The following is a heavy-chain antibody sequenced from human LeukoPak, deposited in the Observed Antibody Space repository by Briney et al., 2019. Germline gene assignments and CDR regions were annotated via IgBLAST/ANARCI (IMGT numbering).Heavy chain of an antibody. CDR2: ITTKRSNYAT. CDR3: TTYRSGYY. CDR1: GFTFSDSD. V-gene: IGHV3-73*01. Sequence: PGGSLRLSCAASGFTFSDSDIHWVRQPSGKGLEWVGRITTKRSNYATAYTASVKGRFTISRHDSENTAYLQRNSLKTEDTSLYYCTTYRSGYYWGQGTLVTVSS. J-gene: IGHJ4*02. D-gene: IGHD6-19*01.